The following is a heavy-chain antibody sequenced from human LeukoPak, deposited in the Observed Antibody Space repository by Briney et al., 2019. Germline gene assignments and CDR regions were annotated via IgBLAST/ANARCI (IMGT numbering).Heavy chain of an antibody. D-gene: IGHD2-8*01. CDR1: GFPFVSYG. Sequence: PGRPLPLSCAAPGFPFVSYGMPGVRRAPGKGLGWVAVILKVGSKKYYADSVKGRFTISRDNSKNTLYLQMNSLRAEDTAVYDCAREVGYCTNGVCYPPQHYYMDVWGKGTTVTVSS. CDR2: ILKVGSKK. V-gene: IGHV3-30*03. J-gene: IGHJ6*03. CDR3: AREVGYCTNGVCYPPQHYYMDV.